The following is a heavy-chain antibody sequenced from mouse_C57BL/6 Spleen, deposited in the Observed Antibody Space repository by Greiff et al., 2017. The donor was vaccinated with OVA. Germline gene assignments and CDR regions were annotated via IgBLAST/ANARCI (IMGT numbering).Heavy chain of an antibody. CDR2: INPNNGGT. CDR1: GYTFTDYY. CDR3: ARTSYYGNFDY. Sequence: VQLQQSGPELVKPGASVKISCKASGYTFTDYYMNWVKQSHGKSLEWIGDINPNNGGTSYNQKFKGKATLTVDKSSSTAYMELRSLTSEDSAVYYCARTSYYGNFDYWGQGTTLTVSS. V-gene: IGHV1-26*01. J-gene: IGHJ2*01. D-gene: IGHD2-10*01.